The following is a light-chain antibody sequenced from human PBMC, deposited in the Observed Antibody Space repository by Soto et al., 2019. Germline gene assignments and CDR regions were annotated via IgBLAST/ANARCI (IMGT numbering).Light chain of an antibody. J-gene: IGKJ3*01. Sequence: DIQMTQSPSSLSASVGDRVTITCRASQSINRYLNWYQKKPGKAPKLLIYAASTLQSGVPSRFRGSGSGTDFTHTISSLHPEDFATYTCQQSYSGPFTFGPGTTVDLK. V-gene: IGKV1-39*01. CDR2: AAS. CDR3: QQSYSGPFT. CDR1: QSINRY.